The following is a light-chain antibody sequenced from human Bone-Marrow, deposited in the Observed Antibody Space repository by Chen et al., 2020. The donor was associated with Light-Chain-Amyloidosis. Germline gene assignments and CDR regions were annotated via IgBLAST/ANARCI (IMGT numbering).Light chain of an antibody. CDR2: EVS. J-gene: IGLJ2*01. CDR3: CSYAGSSFVV. CDR1: SSDVGSYNL. Sequence: QSALTQPASVSGSPGQSITLSCTGTSSDVGSYNLVSWYQQHPGKAPKLMIYEVSKRPSGVSNRFSGSKSGNTASLTISGLQAEDEADYYCCSYAGSSFVVFGGGTKLTVL. V-gene: IGLV2-23*02.